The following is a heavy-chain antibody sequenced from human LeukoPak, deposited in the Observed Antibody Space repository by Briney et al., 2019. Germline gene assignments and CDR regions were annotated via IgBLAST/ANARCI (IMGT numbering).Heavy chain of an antibody. CDR3: ARDCSSSSCPPFNC. Sequence: ASVKVSCKASGYTFTNYGISWVRQAPGQGLDWMGWISAYNGNTNYAQRFQGRVIMTTDTSTSIAYMELRSLRSDDTAVYYCARDCSSSSCPPFNCWGQGTLVTVSS. CDR1: GYTFTNYG. J-gene: IGHJ4*02. V-gene: IGHV1-18*04. CDR2: ISAYNGNT. D-gene: IGHD2-2*01.